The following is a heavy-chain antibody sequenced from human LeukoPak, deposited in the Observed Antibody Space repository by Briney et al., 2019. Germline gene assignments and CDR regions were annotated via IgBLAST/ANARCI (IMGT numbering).Heavy chain of an antibody. CDR1: GGYFTSTSDY. Sequence: PSETLSLTCTVSGGYFTSTSDYWGWIRQPPGKGLEWIGSIWYNGETYYNPSLKSRVTISRDTSKNQFSLKLTSVTAADTAVYYCARDRGGYAGEIDYWGQGTLVTVSS. D-gene: IGHD5-12*01. J-gene: IGHJ4*02. CDR2: IWYNGET. CDR3: ARDRGGYAGEIDY. V-gene: IGHV4-39*07.